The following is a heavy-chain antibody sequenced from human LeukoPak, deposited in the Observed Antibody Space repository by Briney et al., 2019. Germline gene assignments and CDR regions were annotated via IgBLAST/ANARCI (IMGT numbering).Heavy chain of an antibody. Sequence: GGSLRLSCAASGFTFSSYGMHWVRQAPGKGLEWVAFIRYDGSNKYYADSVKGRFTISRDNSKNTLYLQMNSLRAEDTAVYYCAKDTVTTFDFDYWGQGTLVTVSS. V-gene: IGHV3-30*02. J-gene: IGHJ4*02. CDR3: AKDTVTTFDFDY. D-gene: IGHD4-17*01. CDR2: IRYDGSNK. CDR1: GFTFSSYG.